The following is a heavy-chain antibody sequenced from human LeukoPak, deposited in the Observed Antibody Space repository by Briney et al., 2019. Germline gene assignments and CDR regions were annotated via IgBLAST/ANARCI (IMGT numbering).Heavy chain of an antibody. V-gene: IGHV3-48*03. CDR1: GFTFGDYA. J-gene: IGHJ4*02. CDR3: ARTMITFGGVIAGLDY. CDR2: ISSSGSTI. Sequence: GGSLRLSCTASGFTFGDYAMSWVRQAPGKGLEWVSYISSSGSTIYYADSVKGRFTISRDNAKNSLYLQLNSLRAEDTAVYYCARTMITFGGVIAGLDYWGQGTLVTVSS. D-gene: IGHD3-16*02.